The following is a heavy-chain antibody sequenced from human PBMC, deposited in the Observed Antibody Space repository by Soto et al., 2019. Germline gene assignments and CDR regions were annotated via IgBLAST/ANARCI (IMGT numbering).Heavy chain of an antibody. CDR2: IYWDDDK. CDR3: ALGNYGMDV. J-gene: IGHJ6*02. CDR1: GFSLSTSGVG. Sequence: QITLKESGPPLVKPTQTLTLTCTFSGFSLSTSGVGVGWFRQPPGKALEWLALIYWDDDKRYSPSLKSRLTITKDTSKNQVVLTMTNMDPVDTATYYCALGNYGMDVWGQGTTVTVSS. D-gene: IGHD3-10*01. V-gene: IGHV2-5*02.